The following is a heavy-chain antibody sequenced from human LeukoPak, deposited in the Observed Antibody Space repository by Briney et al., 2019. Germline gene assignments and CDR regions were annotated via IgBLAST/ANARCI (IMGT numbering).Heavy chain of an antibody. CDR2: IWFDGSNK. CDR3: ARGSVAGNHAFDI. D-gene: IGHD6-19*01. V-gene: IGHV3-33*01. J-gene: IGHJ3*02. Sequence: GRSLRLSCAASGFTFSSYGMHWVRQAPGKGLEWVAVIWFDGSNKYYADAVKGRFTISRDNSKNTLYLQLNSLRVEDTAVYYCARGSVAGNHAFDIWGQGTVVTVSS. CDR1: GFTFSSYG.